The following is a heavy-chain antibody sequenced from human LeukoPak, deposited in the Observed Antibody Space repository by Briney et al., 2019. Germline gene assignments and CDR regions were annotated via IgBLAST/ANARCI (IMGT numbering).Heavy chain of an antibody. V-gene: IGHV3-23*01. Sequence: QPGGSLRLSCAASGFTFSSYAMTWVRQAPGKGLEWVSAITISGDSTYYADSVKGRFTLSRDNSKNTLYLQMNSLRAEDTAVYYCAKGLVGWRQADYWGQGTLVTVSS. CDR3: AKGLVGWRQADY. J-gene: IGHJ4*02. CDR1: GFTFSSYA. D-gene: IGHD5-24*01. CDR2: ITISGDST.